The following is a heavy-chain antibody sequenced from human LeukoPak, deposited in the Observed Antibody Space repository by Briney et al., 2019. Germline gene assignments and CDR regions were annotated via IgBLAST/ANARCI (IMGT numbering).Heavy chain of an antibody. CDR3: ARGRRYGDYYDY. Sequence: SETLSLTCAVYGGSFSGYYWSWIRQPPGKGLEWIGEINHSGSTNYNPSLKSRVTISVDASKNQFSLKLSSVTAADTAVYYCARGRRYGDYYDYWGEGTLVTVSS. CDR1: GGSFSGYY. CDR2: INHSGST. V-gene: IGHV4-34*01. D-gene: IGHD4-17*01. J-gene: IGHJ4*02.